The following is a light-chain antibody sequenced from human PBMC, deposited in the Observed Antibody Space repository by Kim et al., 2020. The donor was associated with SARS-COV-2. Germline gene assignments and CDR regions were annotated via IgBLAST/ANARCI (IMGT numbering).Light chain of an antibody. V-gene: IGKV1-33*01. CDR2: DAS. Sequence: SVGDRVTLTCQASQDISNYLNWYQQKPGKAPKLLIYDASNLETGVTSRFSGSGSGTDFTFTISSLQPEDIATYYCQQYDNLPPFTFGPGTKVDIK. J-gene: IGKJ3*01. CDR1: QDISNY. CDR3: QQYDNLPPFT.